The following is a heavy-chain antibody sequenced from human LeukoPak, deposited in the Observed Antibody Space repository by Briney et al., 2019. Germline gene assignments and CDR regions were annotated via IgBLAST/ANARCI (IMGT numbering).Heavy chain of an antibody. CDR3: ARDPQATLFTPTRYYYTDV. CDR2: IIPIFGTA. Sequence: ASVKVSCKASGYTFTAYYMHWVRQAPGQGLEWMGGIIPIFGTANYAQKFQGRVTITADKSTSTAYMELSSLRSEDTAVYYCARDPQATLFTPTRYYYTDVWGKGTTVTVSS. CDR1: GYTFTAYY. J-gene: IGHJ6*03. D-gene: IGHD3-3*01. V-gene: IGHV1-69*06.